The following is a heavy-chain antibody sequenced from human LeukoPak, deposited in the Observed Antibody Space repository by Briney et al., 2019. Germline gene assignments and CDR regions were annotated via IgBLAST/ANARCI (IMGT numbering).Heavy chain of an antibody. CDR1: GGSISSSY. Sequence: SETLSLTCTVSGGSISSSYWSWIRQPPGKGLEWLGYIYYSGNTKYNPSLKSRVTISVDSSKNQFSLRLSSMTAADTAVYYCAKGDNWFDPWGQGTLVTVSS. CDR3: AKGDNWFDP. CDR2: IYYSGNT. J-gene: IGHJ5*02. V-gene: IGHV4-59*01.